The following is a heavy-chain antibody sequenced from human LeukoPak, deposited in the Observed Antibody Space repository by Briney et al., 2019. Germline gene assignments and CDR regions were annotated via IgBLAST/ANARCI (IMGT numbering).Heavy chain of an antibody. CDR2: ISYDGSNK. CDR1: GFTFSSYA. J-gene: IGHJ4*02. V-gene: IGHV3-30-3*01. CDR3: AREPLVGATSRLFDY. D-gene: IGHD1-26*01. Sequence: GGSLRLSCAASGFTFSSYAMHWVRQAPGKGLEWVAVISYDGSNKYYADSVKGRFTISRDNSKNTLYLQMNSLRAEDTAVYYCAREPLVGATSRLFDYWGQGTLVTVSS.